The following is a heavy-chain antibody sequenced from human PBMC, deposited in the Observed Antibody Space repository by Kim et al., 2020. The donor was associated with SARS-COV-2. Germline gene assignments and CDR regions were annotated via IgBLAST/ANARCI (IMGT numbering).Heavy chain of an antibody. J-gene: IGHJ3*02. CDR1: GFTFSSYA. V-gene: IGHV3-30-3*01. D-gene: IGHD2-2*01. CDR2: ISYDGSNK. Sequence: GGSLRLSCAASGFTFSSYAMHWVRQAPGKGLEWVAVISYDGSNKYYADSVKGRFTISRDNSKNTLYLQMNSLRAEDTAVYYCAREDQDAFDIWGQGTMVTVSS. CDR3: AREDQDAFDI.